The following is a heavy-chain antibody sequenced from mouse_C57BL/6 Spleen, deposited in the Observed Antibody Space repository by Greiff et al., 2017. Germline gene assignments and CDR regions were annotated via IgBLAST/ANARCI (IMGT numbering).Heavy chain of an antibody. CDR2: ISSGGSYT. CDR1: GFTFSSYG. Sequence: EVKLMESGGDLVKPGGSLKLSCAASGFTFSSYGMSWVRQTPDKRLEWVATISSGGSYTYYPDSVKGRFTISRDNAKNTLYLQMSSLKSEDTAMYYCARHEDGSSYYAMDYWGQGTSVTVSS. V-gene: IGHV5-6*01. D-gene: IGHD1-1*01. J-gene: IGHJ4*01. CDR3: ARHEDGSSYYAMDY.